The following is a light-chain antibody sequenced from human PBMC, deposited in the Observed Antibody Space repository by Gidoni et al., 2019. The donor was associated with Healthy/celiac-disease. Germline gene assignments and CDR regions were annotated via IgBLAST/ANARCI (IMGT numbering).Light chain of an antibody. CDR2: ADN. CDR1: SGSIASNY. Sequence: NFMLTQPHSVLESPGKTVTISCTRSSGSIASNYVQWYQQRPGSAPTTVIYADNQRPSGVPDRFSGSIDSSSNSASLTISGLKTEDEADYCCQSYDSSKQVFGGGTKLTVL. V-gene: IGLV6-57*03. CDR3: QSYDSSKQV. J-gene: IGLJ3*02.